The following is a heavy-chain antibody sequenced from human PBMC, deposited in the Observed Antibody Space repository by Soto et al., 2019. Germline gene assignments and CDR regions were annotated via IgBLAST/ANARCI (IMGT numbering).Heavy chain of an antibody. V-gene: IGHV4-30-4*01. CDR1: GGSISHAANC. Sequence: SETLSPTCTVSGGSISHAANCWSWIRQSPDKGLEWIGHIYDGGTTYSSPSLKGRVTISADTSETQFSLKLSSVSAADTAVYYCARGPSGDKIDYWGQGIQVTVSS. CDR3: ARGPSGDKIDY. D-gene: IGHD7-27*01. CDR2: IYDGGTT. J-gene: IGHJ4*02.